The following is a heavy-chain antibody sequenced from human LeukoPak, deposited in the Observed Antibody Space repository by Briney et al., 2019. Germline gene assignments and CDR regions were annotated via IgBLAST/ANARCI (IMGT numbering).Heavy chain of an antibody. V-gene: IGHV1-2*02. CDR1: GYTFTGYY. CDR3: ARVPPYYYDSSGYYHLDY. Sequence: ASVKVSCKDSGYTFTGYYMHWVRQAPGQGLEWMGWINPNSGGTNYAQRFQGRVTMTRDTSISTAYMELSRLRSDDTAVYYCARVPPYYYDSSGYYHLDYWGQGTLVTVSS. J-gene: IGHJ4*02. D-gene: IGHD3-22*01. CDR2: INPNSGGT.